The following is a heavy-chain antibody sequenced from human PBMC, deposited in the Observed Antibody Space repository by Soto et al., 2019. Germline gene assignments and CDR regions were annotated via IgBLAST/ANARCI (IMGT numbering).Heavy chain of an antibody. CDR2: ISYDGSNK. V-gene: IGHV3-30*03. CDR1: GFTFSSYG. Sequence: HPGGSLRLSCAASGFTFSSYGMHWVRQAPGKGLEWVAVISYDGSNKYYADSVKGRFTISRDNSKNTLYLQMNSLRAEDTAVYYCAHYYYDFWSGPGDDAFDIWGQGTMVTVSS. CDR3: AHYYYDFWSGPGDDAFDI. D-gene: IGHD3-3*01. J-gene: IGHJ3*02.